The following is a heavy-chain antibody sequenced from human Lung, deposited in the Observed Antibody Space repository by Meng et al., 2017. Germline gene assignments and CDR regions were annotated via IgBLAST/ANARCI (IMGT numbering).Heavy chain of an antibody. D-gene: IGHD3-22*01. CDR2: IIPLFDTT. CDR3: ARALGLTTMMTY. V-gene: IGHV1-69*01. Sequence: QVQLVQAGAEARKPGSSVKVSCKASGGTFSSSAISWVRQAPGQGLEWMGGIIPLFDTTHYAQNFQGRVSITADESTRTAYMELSSLRSEDTAVYYCARALGLTTMMTYWGQGTLVTVSS. CDR1: GGTFSSSA. J-gene: IGHJ4*02.